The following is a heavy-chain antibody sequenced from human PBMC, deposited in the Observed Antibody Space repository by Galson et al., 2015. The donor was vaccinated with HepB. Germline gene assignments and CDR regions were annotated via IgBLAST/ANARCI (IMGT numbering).Heavy chain of an antibody. CDR1: GFTFSNYG. J-gene: IGHJ4*02. CDR3: AKRDTTSQYFFDY. V-gene: IGHV3-23*01. Sequence: SLRLSCAASGFTFSNYGMSWVRQAPGKGLEWVSTASKTVPTTYYADSVRGRFTISRDNSRNIVYLQMNSLRDEDTAVYYCAKRDTTSQYFFDYWGQGILVTVSS. CDR2: ASKTVPTT. D-gene: IGHD5-18*01.